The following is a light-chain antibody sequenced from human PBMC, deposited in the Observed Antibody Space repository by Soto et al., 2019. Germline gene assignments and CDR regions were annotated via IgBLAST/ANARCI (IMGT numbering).Light chain of an antibody. J-gene: IGKJ4*01. CDR3: QQDYNLPGT. CDR1: QSVSSSY. V-gene: IGKV3D-7*01. Sequence: PGERVTLSCRASQSVSSSYLTWYQQKPGQAPRLLIYGASTRATGIPARFSGSGSGTDFTLTISSLQPEDFAVYYCQQDYNLPGTFGGGTRWIS. CDR2: GAS.